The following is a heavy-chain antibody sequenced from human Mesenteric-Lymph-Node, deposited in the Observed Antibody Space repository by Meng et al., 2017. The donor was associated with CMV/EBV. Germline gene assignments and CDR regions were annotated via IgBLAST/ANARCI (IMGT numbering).Heavy chain of an antibody. CDR3: AKSRSSTPGIVDD. V-gene: IGHV4-61*08. J-gene: IGHJ4*02. Sequence: QAQLQDSGPGLVKPSETLSLTCIVSGVSVTSGAYHWSWIRQSPGKGLEWIGYIYGTGITIYNPSLKSRVTILLETSKNQFSLKLNSVTTADTAVYYCAKSRSSTPGIVDDWGQGTLVTVSS. CDR1: GVSVTSGAYH. D-gene: IGHD2/OR15-2a*01. CDR2: IYGTGIT.